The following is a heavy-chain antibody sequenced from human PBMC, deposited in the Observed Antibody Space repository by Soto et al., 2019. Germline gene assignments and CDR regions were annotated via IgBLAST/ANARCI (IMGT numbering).Heavy chain of an antibody. J-gene: IGHJ6*02. CDR3: AKETNGSGSYYGGMDV. Sequence: GGSLRLSCAASGFTFSSYAMSWVRQAPGKGLEWVSAISGSGGSTYYADSVKGRFAISRDNSKNTLYLQMNSLRAEDTAVYYCAKETNGSGSYYGGMDVWGQGTTVTVSS. V-gene: IGHV3-23*01. CDR1: GFTFSSYA. CDR2: ISGSGGST. D-gene: IGHD3-10*01.